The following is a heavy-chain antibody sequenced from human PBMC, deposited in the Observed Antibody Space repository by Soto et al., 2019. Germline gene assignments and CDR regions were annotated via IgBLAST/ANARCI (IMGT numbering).Heavy chain of an antibody. CDR2: ISAYNDNT. CDR1: GYTFTSYG. V-gene: IGHV1-18*01. J-gene: IGHJ6*02. Sequence: ASVKVSCKASGYTFTSYGISWVRQAPGQGLEWMGWISAYNDNTNYAQKLQGRVTMTTDTSTSTAYMELSSLRSDDTAVYYCARSPSYCTNGVCPLYYYYYGMDVWGQGTTVTVSS. CDR3: ARSPSYCTNGVCPLYYYYYGMDV. D-gene: IGHD2-8*01.